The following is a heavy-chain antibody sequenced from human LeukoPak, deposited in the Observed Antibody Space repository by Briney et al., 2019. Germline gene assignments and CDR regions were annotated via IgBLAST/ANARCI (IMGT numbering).Heavy chain of an antibody. D-gene: IGHD5-24*01. CDR1: GGTFSSYA. Sequence: GASVKVSCKASGGTFSSYAISWVRQAPGQGLEWMGGIIPIFGTADYAQKFQGRATITADKSTSTAYMELSSLRSEDTAVYYCARGAKMATPMEDYYYGMDVWGQGTTVTVSS. J-gene: IGHJ6*02. V-gene: IGHV1-69*06. CDR2: IIPIFGTA. CDR3: ARGAKMATPMEDYYYGMDV.